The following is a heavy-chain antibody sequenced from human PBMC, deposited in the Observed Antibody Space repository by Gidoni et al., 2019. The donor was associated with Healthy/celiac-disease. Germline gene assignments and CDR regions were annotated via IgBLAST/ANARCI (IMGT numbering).Heavy chain of an antibody. CDR2: INPNSGGT. J-gene: IGHJ3*02. D-gene: IGHD3-22*01. CDR1: GYTFTGYY. V-gene: IGHV1-2*02. CDR3: ARDTVALNYYYDSSGPGPDAFDI. Sequence: QVQLVQSGAEVKKPGASVKVSCKASGYTFTGYYMHWVRQAPGQGLEWMGWINPNSGGTNYAQKFQGRVTMTRDTSISTAYMELSRLRSDDTAVYYCARDTVALNYYYDSSGPGPDAFDIWGQGTMVTVSS.